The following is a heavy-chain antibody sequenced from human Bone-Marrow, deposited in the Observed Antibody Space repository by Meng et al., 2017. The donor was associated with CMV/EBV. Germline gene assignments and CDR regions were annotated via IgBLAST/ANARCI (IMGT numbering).Heavy chain of an antibody. Sequence: QGASVQTWAALKTLGAVLNLPSTASVNHSPANYAHGVRQAPGRWLEWMGWTNPNDDTNYAQNFLSRVTTTRDMSIHTGHMEPSRLTSYYTAVYDCARGSGWSRFDYWGLGTLVTVSS. D-gene: IGHD6-19*01. J-gene: IGHJ4*02. CDR3: ARGSGWSRFDY. V-gene: IGHV1-2*02. CDR1: VNHSPANY. CDR2: TNPNDDT.